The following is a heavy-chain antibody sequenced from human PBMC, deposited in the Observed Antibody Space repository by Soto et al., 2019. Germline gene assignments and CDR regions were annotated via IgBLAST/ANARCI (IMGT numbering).Heavy chain of an antibody. CDR1: GFTFRSFA. D-gene: IGHD3-16*01. V-gene: IGHV3-23*01. J-gene: IGHJ5*02. CDR2: ISGGGVTT. CDR3: ANGLSQPPGGWFDP. Sequence: GGSLRLSCVASGFTFRSFAMSWVRQAPGKGLEWVSAISGGGVTTYYADSVKGRFTISRDNSKNTLYPQMNSLRADDTAVYYCANGLSQPPGGWFDPWGQGTLVTVSS.